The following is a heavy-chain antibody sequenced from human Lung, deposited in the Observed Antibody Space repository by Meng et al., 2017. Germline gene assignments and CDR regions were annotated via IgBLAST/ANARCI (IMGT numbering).Heavy chain of an antibody. D-gene: IGHD4-11*01. J-gene: IGHJ4*02. CDR2: INHSGST. CDR1: GGSFSDHY. CDR3: ARGPTTMAHDFDY. Sequence: QGPLQQWGAWLLKASETLSLTCGVSGGSFSDHYWSWIRQPPGKGLEWIGEINHSGSTNYNPSLESRATISVDTSQNNLSLKLSSVTAADSAVYYCARGPTTMAHDFDYWGQGTLVTVSS. V-gene: IGHV4-34*01.